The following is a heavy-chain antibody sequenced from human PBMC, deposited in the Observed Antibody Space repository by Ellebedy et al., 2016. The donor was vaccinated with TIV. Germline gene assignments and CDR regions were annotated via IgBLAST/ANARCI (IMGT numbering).Heavy chain of an antibody. CDR3: ARDGEGSPDY. CDR1: GFTFSDYY. J-gene: IGHJ4*02. D-gene: IGHD2-15*01. Sequence: PGGSLRLSCAAYGFTFSDYYMSWIRQAPGRGLEWVSYMNSGGGTIYYAVSVRGRFTISRDNAKNSLYLQMNSLRAEDTAVYYCARDGEGSPDYWGQGTLVTVSS. V-gene: IGHV3-11*04. CDR2: MNSGGGTI.